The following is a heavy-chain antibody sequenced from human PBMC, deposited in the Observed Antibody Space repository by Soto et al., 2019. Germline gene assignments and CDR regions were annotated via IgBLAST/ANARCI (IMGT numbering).Heavy chain of an antibody. Sequence: EVQLLESGGGLVQPGGSLRLSCAASGFTFSSYAMSWVRQAPGKGLEWVSAISGSGGSTYYADSVKGRFTISRDNSKKTLYLQMNSLRAEDTAVYYCAKGPNVYCSGSQYGMDVWGQGTTVTVSS. J-gene: IGHJ6*02. V-gene: IGHV3-23*01. CDR1: GFTFSSYA. D-gene: IGHD3-10*01. CDR3: AKGPNVYCSGSQYGMDV. CDR2: ISGSGGST.